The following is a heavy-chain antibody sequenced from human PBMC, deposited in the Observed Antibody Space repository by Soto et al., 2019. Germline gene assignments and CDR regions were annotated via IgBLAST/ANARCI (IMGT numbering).Heavy chain of an antibody. D-gene: IGHD6-6*01. CDR1: GGTFSSYA. Sequence: ASVKVSCKASGGTFSSYAISWVRQAPGQGLEWMGGIIPIFGTANYAQKFQGRVTITADESTSTAYMELSSLRSEDTAVYYCAREGQYSSSPIDYWGQGTLVTVPQ. CDR2: IIPIFGTA. CDR3: AREGQYSSSPIDY. J-gene: IGHJ4*02. V-gene: IGHV1-69*13.